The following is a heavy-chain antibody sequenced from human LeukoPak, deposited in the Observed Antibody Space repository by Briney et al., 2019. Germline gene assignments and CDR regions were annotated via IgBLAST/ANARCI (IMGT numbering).Heavy chain of an antibody. CDR1: GDSISSSYYY. Sequence: SETLSLTCTVSGDSISSSYYYWGWIRQPPGKGLEWIGSIDYSGSTYHNPSLKSRITISVDTSKNQFSLKLSSVTAADTAVYYCARDSRYCSGGNCHLRFDYWGQGILVTVSS. J-gene: IGHJ4*02. CDR3: ARDSRYCSGGNCHLRFDY. CDR2: IDYSGST. V-gene: IGHV4-39*07. D-gene: IGHD2-15*01.